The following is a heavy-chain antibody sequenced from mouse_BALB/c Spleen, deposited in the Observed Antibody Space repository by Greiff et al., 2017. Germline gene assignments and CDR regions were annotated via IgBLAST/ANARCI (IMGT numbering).Heavy chain of an antibody. V-gene: IGHV1-9*01. Sequence: QVQLKESGAELMKPGASVKISCKATGYTFSSYWIEWVKQRPGHGLEWIGEILPGSGSTNYNEKFKGKATFTADTSSNTAYMQLSSLTSEDSAVYYCARMDYYGRNWYFDVWGAGTTVTVSS. CDR1: GYTFSSYW. D-gene: IGHD1-1*01. CDR3: ARMDYYGRNWYFDV. J-gene: IGHJ1*01. CDR2: ILPGSGST.